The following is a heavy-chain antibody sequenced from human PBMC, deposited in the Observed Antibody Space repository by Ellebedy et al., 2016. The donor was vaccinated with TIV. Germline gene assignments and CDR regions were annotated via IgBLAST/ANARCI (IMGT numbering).Heavy chain of an antibody. J-gene: IGHJ4*02. Sequence: AASVKVSCKASEYTFTGFDINWVRQATGQGLEWMGWMNPNSGNTDYAQKFQGRVTMTRNTSISTAYMELSSLTSEDTAVYYCARRLSLGYCSGGSCHGADYWGQGTLVTVSS. CDR1: EYTFTGFD. V-gene: IGHV1-8*01. CDR3: ARRLSLGYCSGGSCHGADY. D-gene: IGHD2-15*01. CDR2: MNPNSGNT.